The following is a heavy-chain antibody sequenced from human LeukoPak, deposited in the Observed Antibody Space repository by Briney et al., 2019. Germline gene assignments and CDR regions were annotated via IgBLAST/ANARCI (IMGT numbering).Heavy chain of an antibody. V-gene: IGHV4-59*01. J-gene: IGHJ4*02. Sequence: SETLSLTCTVSGGSISSYYWRWIRQPPGKGLEWIGYIYYSGSTNYNPPLKSRVTISVDTSKNQFSLKLSSVTAADTAVYYCARAVLITNPPIDYWGQGTLVTVSS. CDR1: GGSISSYY. CDR3: ARAVLITNPPIDY. CDR2: IYYSGST. D-gene: IGHD3-10*01.